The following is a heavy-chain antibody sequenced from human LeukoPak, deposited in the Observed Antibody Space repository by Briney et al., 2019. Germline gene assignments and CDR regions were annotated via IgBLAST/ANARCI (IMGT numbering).Heavy chain of an antibody. CDR1: GGSFSGYC. J-gene: IGHJ4*02. Sequence: SETLSLTCAVYGGSFSGYCWSWIRQPPGKGLEWIGEINHSGSTNYNPSLKSRVTISVDTSKNQFSLKLSSVTAADTAVYYCARDGSPTTVRGCSSTSCYVGYDYWGQGTLVTVSS. D-gene: IGHD2-2*01. CDR2: INHSGST. CDR3: ARDGSPTTVRGCSSTSCYVGYDY. V-gene: IGHV4-34*01.